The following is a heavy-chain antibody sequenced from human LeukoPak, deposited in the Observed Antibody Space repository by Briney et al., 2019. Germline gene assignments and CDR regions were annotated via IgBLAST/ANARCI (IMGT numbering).Heavy chain of an antibody. CDR3: ARTRIAAAGTFYYYYGMDV. V-gene: IGHV4-34*01. CDR1: GGSFSGYY. D-gene: IGHD6-13*01. CDR2: INHSGST. J-gene: IGHJ6*02. Sequence: SETLSLTCAVYGGSFSGYYWSWIRQPPGKGLEWIGEINHSGSTNYNPSLKSRVTISVDTYKNQFSLKLSSVTAADTAVYYCARTRIAAAGTFYYYYGMDVWGQGTTVTVSS.